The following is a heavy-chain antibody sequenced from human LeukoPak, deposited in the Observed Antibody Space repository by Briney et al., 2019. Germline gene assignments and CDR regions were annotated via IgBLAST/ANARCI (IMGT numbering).Heavy chain of an antibody. CDR1: GDSVSSNSVT. CDR2: TYYRSTWYN. Sequence: SQTLSLTCAISGDSVSSNSVTWNWIRQSPPRGLEWLGRTYYRSTWYNDYAVSVRGRITVNPDTSKNQFSLHLNSVTPEDTAVYYCARRLTQYDCFDPWGQGILVTVSS. D-gene: IGHD2-2*01. CDR3: ARRLTQYDCFDP. V-gene: IGHV6-1*01. J-gene: IGHJ5*02.